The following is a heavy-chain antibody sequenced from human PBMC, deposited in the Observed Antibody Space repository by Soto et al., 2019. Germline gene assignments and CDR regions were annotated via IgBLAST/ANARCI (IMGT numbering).Heavy chain of an antibody. Sequence: QVQLVESGGGVVQPGRSLRLSCAASGFTFSSYAMHWVRQAPGKGLEWVAVISYDGSNKYYADSVKGRFTISRDNSKNTLYLQMNSQRAEDTAVYYCARQRGCSSTSCFSLYYYYGMDVWGQGTTVTVSS. V-gene: IGHV3-30-3*01. CDR1: GFTFSSYA. CDR3: ARQRGCSSTSCFSLYYYYGMDV. D-gene: IGHD2-2*01. J-gene: IGHJ6*02. CDR2: ISYDGSNK.